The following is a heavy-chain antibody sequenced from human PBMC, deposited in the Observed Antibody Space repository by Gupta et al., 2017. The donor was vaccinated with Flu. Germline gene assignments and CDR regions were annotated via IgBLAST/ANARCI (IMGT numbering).Heavy chain of an antibody. D-gene: IGHD5-18*01. J-gene: IGHJ5*02. CDR1: SSYY. Sequence: SSYYGSWIRQPAGKGLEWIGRIYTSGSTNYNPALKSRVTMSVDTSKNQFSLKLSSVTAADTAVYYCARDRRGSLWNWFDPWGQGTLVTVSS. V-gene: IGHV4-4*07. CDR3: ARDRRGSLWNWFDP. CDR2: IYTSGST.